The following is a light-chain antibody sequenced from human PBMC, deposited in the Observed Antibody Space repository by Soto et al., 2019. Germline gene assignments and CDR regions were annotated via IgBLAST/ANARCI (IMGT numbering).Light chain of an antibody. J-gene: IGLJ1*01. Sequence: QSVLTQPASVSGSPGQSITISCTGTSSDVGDYNYVSWYLQYPGKAPKLMIYEVSNRPSGVSNRFSGSKSGNTASLTISGLQAEDEADYYCSSYTSSGTYVCGTGTKVTVL. CDR2: EVS. CDR3: SSYTSSGTYV. CDR1: SSDVGDYNY. V-gene: IGLV2-14*01.